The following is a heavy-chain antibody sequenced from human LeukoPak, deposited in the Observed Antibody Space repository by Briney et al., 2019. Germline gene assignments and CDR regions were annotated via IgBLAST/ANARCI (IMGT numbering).Heavy chain of an antibody. CDR1: GFTFSSIA. CDR2: IRSNGDTA. Sequence: GGSLRLSCAASGFTFSSIAMSWVRQAPGKGLEEVSTIRSNGDTAYNADSVKGRFTISRDKSRKTLYLQMNSLRVEDTAIYYCAKGQELDDGVFDSWGQGTLVTVSS. V-gene: IGHV3-23*01. CDR3: AKGQELDDGVFDS. J-gene: IGHJ4*02. D-gene: IGHD1-1*01.